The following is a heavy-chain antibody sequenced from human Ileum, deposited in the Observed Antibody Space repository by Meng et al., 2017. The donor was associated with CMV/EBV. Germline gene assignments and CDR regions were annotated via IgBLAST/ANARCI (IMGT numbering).Heavy chain of an antibody. CDR1: GSFSGYY. D-gene: IGHD2-15*01. CDR2: INHSGST. Sequence: GSFSGYYWSWIRQTPGKGLEWIGEINHSGSTNYNPSLKSRVTISVDTSKNQFSLKLSSVTAADTAVYYCARLGSARYCSGGSCQDYWGQGTLVTVSS. CDR3: ARLGSARYCSGGSCQDY. V-gene: IGHV4-34*01. J-gene: IGHJ4*02.